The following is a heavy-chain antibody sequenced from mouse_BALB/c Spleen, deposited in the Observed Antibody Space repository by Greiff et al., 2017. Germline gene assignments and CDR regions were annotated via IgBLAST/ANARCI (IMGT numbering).Heavy chain of an antibody. J-gene: IGHJ4*01. CDR2: IWGDGST. V-gene: IGHV2-3*01. Sequence: VMLVESGPGLVAPSQSLSITCTVSGFSLTSYGVSWVRQPPGKGLEWLGVIWGDGSTNYHSALISRLSISKDNSKSQVFLKLNSLQTDDTATYYCANFFMITTTHYYAMDYWGQGTSVTVSS. D-gene: IGHD2-4*01. CDR3: ANFFMITTTHYYAMDY. CDR1: GFSLTSYG.